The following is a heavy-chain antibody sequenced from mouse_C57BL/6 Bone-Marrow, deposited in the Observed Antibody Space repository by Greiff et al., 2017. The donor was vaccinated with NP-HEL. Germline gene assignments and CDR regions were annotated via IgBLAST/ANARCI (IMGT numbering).Heavy chain of an antibody. Sequence: QVQLQQPGAELVKPGASVKVSCKASGYTFTSYWMHWVKQRPGQGLEWIGRIHPSDSDTNYNQKFKGKATLTVDKSSSTAYMQRSSLTSEDSAVYYCAPVVATEGYFDVWGTGTTVTVSS. D-gene: IGHD1-1*01. CDR3: APVVATEGYFDV. CDR2: IHPSDSDT. J-gene: IGHJ1*03. V-gene: IGHV1-74*01. CDR1: GYTFTSYW.